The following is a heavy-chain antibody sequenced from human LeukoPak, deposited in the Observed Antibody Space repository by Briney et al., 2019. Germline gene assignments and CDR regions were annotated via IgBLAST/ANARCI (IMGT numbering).Heavy chain of an antibody. CDR3: ARDSGYCSGGSCYSGAFDI. V-gene: IGHV3-48*03. D-gene: IGHD2-15*01. J-gene: IGHJ3*02. CDR2: ISSSGSTI. Sequence: GGSLRLSCAASGFTFSSYEMNWVRQAPGKGLEWVSYISSSGSTIYYADSVKGRFTISRDNAKNSLYLQMNSLRAEDTAFYYCARDSGYCSGGSCYSGAFDIWGQGTMVTVSS. CDR1: GFTFSSYE.